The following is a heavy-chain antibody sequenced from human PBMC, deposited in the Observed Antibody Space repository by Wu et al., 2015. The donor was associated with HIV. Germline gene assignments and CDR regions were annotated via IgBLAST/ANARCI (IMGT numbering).Heavy chain of an antibody. D-gene: IGHD6-19*01. CDR1: GGTFSSYA. CDR3: ARDSSGWNGAYYFDY. CDR2: IIPIFGTA. Sequence: QVQLVQSGAEVKKPGASVKVSCKASGGTFSSYAISWVRQAPGQGLEWMGGIIPIFGTANYAQKFQGRATITADESTSTAYMELSSLRSEDTAVYYCARDSSGWNGAYYFDYWGQGTLVTVSS. V-gene: IGHV1-69*13. J-gene: IGHJ4*02.